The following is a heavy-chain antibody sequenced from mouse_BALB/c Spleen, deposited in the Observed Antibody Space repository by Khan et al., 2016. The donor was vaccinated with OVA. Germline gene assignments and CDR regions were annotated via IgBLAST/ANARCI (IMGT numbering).Heavy chain of an antibody. CDR1: GFTFSDYG. CDR2: ISSLAYNF. D-gene: IGHD3-1*01. Sequence: EVELVESGGGLVQPGGSRKLSCAASGFTFSDYGMAWIRQGPGKGPEWITLISSLAYNFSYADTVTGRFTISRENAKNTLCLDMNSLRAADTDMYYCARGCTGGFSYWGQRT. V-gene: IGHV5-15*02. J-gene: IGHJ3*01. CDR3: ARGCTGGFSY.